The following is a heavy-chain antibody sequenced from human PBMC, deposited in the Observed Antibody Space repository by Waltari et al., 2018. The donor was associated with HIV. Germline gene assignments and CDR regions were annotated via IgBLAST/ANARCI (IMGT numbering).Heavy chain of an antibody. D-gene: IGHD4-17*01. V-gene: IGHV3-9*01. J-gene: IGHJ4*02. CDR3: ASTGIIDYGEFDY. CDR1: GFTFDESA. CDR2: IIWNSASI. Sequence: EVQLVESGGGLVQPGRSLRLSCAASGFTFDESAMPWVWKAPGKVRGWVSGIIWNSASIGHAYSVKGPFTISRDNAKNSLYLQMNILRAEDTALYYCASTGIIDYGEFDYWGQGTLVTVSS.